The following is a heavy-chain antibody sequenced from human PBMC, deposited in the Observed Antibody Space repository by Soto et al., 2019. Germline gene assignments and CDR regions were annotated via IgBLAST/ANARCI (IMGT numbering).Heavy chain of an antibody. Sequence: PSETLSLTCTVSSGSLSSGGYYWNWIRQHPVKGLEWIGYIYFTGITYSTPSLKSRVTLSVDTSKSQFSLELKSVTAADTAIYYCARAPPHHEVYWFDLWGPGVLVTVSS. V-gene: IGHV4-31*03. J-gene: IGHJ5*02. CDR3: ARAPPHHEVYWFDL. CDR1: SGSLSSGGYY. CDR2: IYFTGIT.